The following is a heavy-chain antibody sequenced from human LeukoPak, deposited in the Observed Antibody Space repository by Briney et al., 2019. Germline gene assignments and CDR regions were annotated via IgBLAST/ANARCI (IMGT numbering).Heavy chain of an antibody. Sequence: ASVKVSCKASEYTFTGYHMHWVRQAPGQGLEWMGWINPNSGGTNYAQKFQGRVTMTRDTSISTAYMELSRLRSDDTAVYYCASPLNYGSGGNDYWGQGTLVTVSS. J-gene: IGHJ4*02. D-gene: IGHD3-10*01. V-gene: IGHV1-2*02. CDR1: EYTFTGYH. CDR2: INPNSGGT. CDR3: ASPLNYGSGGNDY.